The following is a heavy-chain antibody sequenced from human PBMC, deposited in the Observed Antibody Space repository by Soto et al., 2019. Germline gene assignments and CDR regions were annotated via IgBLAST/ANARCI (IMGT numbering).Heavy chain of an antibody. J-gene: IGHJ5*02. CDR3: ARATIVMIAPAMVSHWFDP. CDR2: IYYSGST. Sequence: SQTLSVTCTVLDGSISSGDYYWSWIRQHPGKGLEWIGYIYYSGSTYYNPSLKSRVTISVDTSKNQFSLKLSSVTAADTAVYYFARATIVMIAPAMVSHWFDPGGPGTLVTVSS. CDR1: DGSISSGDYY. D-gene: IGHD2-2*01. V-gene: IGHV4-30-4*01.